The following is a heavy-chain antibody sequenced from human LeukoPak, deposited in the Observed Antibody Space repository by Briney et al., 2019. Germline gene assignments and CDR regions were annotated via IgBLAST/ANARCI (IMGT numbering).Heavy chain of an antibody. CDR2: IRSKANSYAT. V-gene: IGHV3-73*01. CDR1: GFTFSGSA. D-gene: IGHD6-19*01. J-gene: IGHJ4*02. CDR3: TRRSDSSGWYGDY. Sequence: GGSLRLSCAASGFTFSGSAMHWVCQASGKGLEWVGRIRSKANSYATAYAASVKGRFTISRGDLKNTAYLQMNSLKTEDTAVYYCTRRSDSSGWYGDYWGQGTLVTVSS.